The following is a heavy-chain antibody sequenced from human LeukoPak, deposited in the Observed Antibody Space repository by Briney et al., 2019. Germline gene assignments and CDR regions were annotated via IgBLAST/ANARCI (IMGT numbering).Heavy chain of an antibody. D-gene: IGHD6-19*01. V-gene: IGHV1-3*01. CDR3: ARALGSGWARPFDY. CDR2: INAGNGNT. CDR1: GYTFISYA. J-gene: IGHJ4*02. Sequence: VASVKVSCKASGYTFISYAMHWVRQAPGQRLEWMGWINAGNGNTKYSQKLQGRVTITRDTSASTAYMELSSLRSEDTAVYYCARALGSGWARPFDYWGQGTLVTVSS.